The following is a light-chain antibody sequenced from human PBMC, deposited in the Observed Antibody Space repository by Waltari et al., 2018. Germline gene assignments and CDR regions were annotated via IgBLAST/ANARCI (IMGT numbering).Light chain of an antibody. CDR2: GAS. J-gene: IGKJ4*01. Sequence: EIVMTQSPATLPVSPGERATLPCRASQSVSSNLAWYQQKPGQAPRLLIYGASTRATGIPARFSGSGSGTEFTLTISSLQSEDFAVYYCQQYNNWPSLTFGGGTKVEIK. CDR3: QQYNNWPSLT. CDR1: QSVSSN. V-gene: IGKV3-15*01.